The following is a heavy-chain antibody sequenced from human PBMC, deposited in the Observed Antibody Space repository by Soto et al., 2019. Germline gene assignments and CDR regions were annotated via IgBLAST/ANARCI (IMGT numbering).Heavy chain of an antibody. CDR1: GYTFTSYG. CDR3: ATSGGFTIFGVVPRDYGMDV. CDR2: INPNSGST. J-gene: IGHJ6*02. V-gene: IGHV1-2*04. D-gene: IGHD3-3*01. Sequence: AXVKVSCKASGYTFTSYGISWVRQAPGQGLEWMGWINPNSGSTNYAQKFQGWVTMTRDTSISTAYMELSRLRSDDTAVYYCATSGGFTIFGVVPRDYGMDVWGQGTTVTVSS.